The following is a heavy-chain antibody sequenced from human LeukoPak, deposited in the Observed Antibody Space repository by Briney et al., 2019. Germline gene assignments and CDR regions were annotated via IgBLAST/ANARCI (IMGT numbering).Heavy chain of an antibody. J-gene: IGHJ5*02. CDR3: ARDPDGRYWFDP. CDR2: ISSSSSYI. D-gene: IGHD1-26*01. Sequence: GGSLRLSCAASGFTFSSYSMNWVRQAPGKGLEWVSSISSSSSYIYYADSVKGRFTISRDNAKNSLYLQMNSLRAEDTAVYYCARDPDGRYWFDPWGQGTLVTVSS. V-gene: IGHV3-21*01. CDR1: GFTFSSYS.